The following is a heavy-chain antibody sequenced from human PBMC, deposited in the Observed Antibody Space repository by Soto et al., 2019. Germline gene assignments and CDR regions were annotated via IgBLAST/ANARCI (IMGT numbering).Heavy chain of an antibody. CDR2: IYYSGST. CDR3: ARGINSSGWYGYYYYMDV. CDR1: GGSISSYY. J-gene: IGHJ6*03. Sequence: SEILSLTCTVSGGSISSYYWSWIRQPPGKGLEWIGYIYYSGSTNYNPSLKSRVTISVDTSKNQFSLKLSSVTAADTAVYYCARGINSSGWYGYYYYMDVWGKGTTVTVSS. V-gene: IGHV4-59*01. D-gene: IGHD6-19*01.